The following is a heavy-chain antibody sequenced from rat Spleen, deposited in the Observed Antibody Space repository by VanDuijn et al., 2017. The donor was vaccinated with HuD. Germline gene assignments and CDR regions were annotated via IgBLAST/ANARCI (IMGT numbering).Heavy chain of an antibody. Sequence: EVQLVESDGGLVQPGRSLKLSCAVSGITFSDYYMAWVRQAPTKGLEWVTTISHDGGNTYYRDSVKGRFTISRDNVESTLYLQMNSLRSEDTATYFCTRENWVFDYWGQGVMVTVSS. CDR2: ISHDGGNT. CDR1: GITFSDYY. CDR3: TRENWVFDY. D-gene: IGHD5-1*01. V-gene: IGHV5-20*01. J-gene: IGHJ2*01.